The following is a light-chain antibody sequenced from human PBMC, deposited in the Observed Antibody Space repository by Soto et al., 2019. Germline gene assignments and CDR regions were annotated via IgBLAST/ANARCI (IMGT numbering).Light chain of an antibody. Sequence: DIQMTQSSSSVSASVGDRVTITCRASQGISSWLAWYQQKPGKAPKLLIYAASSLQSRAPTRFSGSGSGTDFTLAISSLQPEDFANFYCQHANGFPLTFGGGTKVESK. CDR2: AAS. CDR1: QGISSW. J-gene: IGKJ4*01. CDR3: QHANGFPLT. V-gene: IGKV1D-12*01.